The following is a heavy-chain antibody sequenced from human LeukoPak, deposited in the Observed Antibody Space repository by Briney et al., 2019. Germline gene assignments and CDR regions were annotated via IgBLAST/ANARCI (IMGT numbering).Heavy chain of an antibody. CDR2: IKTDGSST. V-gene: IGHV3-74*01. J-gene: IGHJ3*02. D-gene: IGHD3-3*01. CDR3: ARERYDDAFDI. CDR1: GFTFSNYW. Sequence: PGGSLRLSCAASGFTFSNYWMHWVRQAPGKGLVWVSRIKTDGSSTSHADSVKGRFTISRDNAKNTLYLQMNSLRAEDTAVYYCARERYDDAFDIWGQETMVTVSS.